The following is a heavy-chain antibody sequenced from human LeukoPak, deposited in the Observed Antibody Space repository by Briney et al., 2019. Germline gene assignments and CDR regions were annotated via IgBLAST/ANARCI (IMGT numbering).Heavy chain of an antibody. Sequence: GGSLRLSCAASGFTVSSNYMSWVRQAPGKGLEWVSVIYSGGSTYYADSVKGRFTISRDNSKNTLYLQMNSLRAEDTAVYYCARGIVITFGGVIAPPNDAFDIWGQGTMVTVSS. CDR2: IYSGGST. V-gene: IGHV3-66*01. CDR3: ARGIVITFGGVIAPPNDAFDI. CDR1: GFTVSSNY. D-gene: IGHD3-16*02. J-gene: IGHJ3*02.